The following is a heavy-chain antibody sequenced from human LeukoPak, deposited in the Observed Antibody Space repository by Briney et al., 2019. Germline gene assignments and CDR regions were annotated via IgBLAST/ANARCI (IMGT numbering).Heavy chain of an antibody. V-gene: IGHV4-59*01. Sequence: SETLSLTCTVSGGSISSYYWRWLRQSPGKGLEWIGYIHYSGSTNYNPSLRSRLTISVDTSKNQFSLELRSVTAADTAVYYCARVGKWNDLEYWGQGTLVTVSS. CDR3: ARVGKWNDLEY. CDR2: IHYSGST. D-gene: IGHD1-20*01. J-gene: IGHJ4*02. CDR1: GGSISSYY.